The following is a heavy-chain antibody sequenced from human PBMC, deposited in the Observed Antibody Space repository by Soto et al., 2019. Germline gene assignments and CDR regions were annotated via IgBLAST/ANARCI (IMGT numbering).Heavy chain of an antibody. J-gene: IGHJ6*02. CDR2: IIPIFGTA. CDR1: GGTFSSYA. CDR3: ARDLVGIVVVPAAMGYYYGMDV. D-gene: IGHD2-2*03. V-gene: IGHV1-69*13. Sequence: GASVKVSCKASGGTFSSYAISWVRQAPGQGLEWMGGIIPIFGTANYAQKFQGRVTITADESTSTAYMELSSLRSEDTAVYYCARDLVGIVVVPAAMGYYYGMDVWGQGTTVTV.